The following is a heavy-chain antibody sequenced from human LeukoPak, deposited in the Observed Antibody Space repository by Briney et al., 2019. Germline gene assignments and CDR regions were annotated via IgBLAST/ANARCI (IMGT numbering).Heavy chain of an antibody. CDR1: GGSISSSSYY. CDR2: IYYSGST. D-gene: IGHD4/OR15-4a*01. J-gene: IGHJ6*02. V-gene: IGHV4-39*07. CDR3: ARARIWWGPYYYYGMDV. Sequence: SETLSLTCTVSGGSISSSSYYWGWIRQPPGKGLEWIGSIYYSGSTYYNPSLKSRVTISVDTSKNQFSLKLSSVTAADTAVYYCARARIWWGPYYYYGMDVWGQGTTVTVSS.